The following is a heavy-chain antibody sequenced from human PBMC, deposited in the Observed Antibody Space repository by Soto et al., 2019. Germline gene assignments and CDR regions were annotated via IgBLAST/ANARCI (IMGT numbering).Heavy chain of an antibody. V-gene: IGHV1-69*12. CDR3: ESSMVRAPYGVDY. J-gene: IGHJ4*02. Sequence: QVQLVQSGAEVKKPGSSVKVSCKASGGTFSSYAISWVRQAPGQGLEWMGGIIPIIGTANYAQKFQCRVTLTADESKSTASTELSSLRSEDTAVYYCESSMVRAPYGVDYWGQGTLVTVSS. CDR1: GGTFSSYA. D-gene: IGHD3-10*01. CDR2: IIPIIGTA.